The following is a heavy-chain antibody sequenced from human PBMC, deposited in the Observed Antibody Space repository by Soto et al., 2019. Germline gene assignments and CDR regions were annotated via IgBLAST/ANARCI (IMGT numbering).Heavy chain of an antibody. D-gene: IGHD2-15*01. CDR3: AKVAKTHVRYCSGGSWPPANDY. V-gene: IGHV3-23*01. CDR1: GFTFSSYA. CDR2: ISGSGGST. Sequence: EVQLLESGGGLVQPGGSLRLSCAASGFTFSSYAMSWVRQAPGKGLEWVSAISGSGGSTYYADSVKGRFTISRDNSKNTLDLKMNSLRAEDTAVYYCAKVAKTHVRYCSGGSWPPANDYWGQGTLVTVSS. J-gene: IGHJ4*02.